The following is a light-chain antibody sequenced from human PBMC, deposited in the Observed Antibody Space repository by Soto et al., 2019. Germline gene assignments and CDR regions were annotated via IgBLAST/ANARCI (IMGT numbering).Light chain of an antibody. CDR2: DVS. CDR3: QQVNHLPYT. J-gene: IGKJ2*01. Sequence: DIQMTQSPSSLSASVGDRVTISCQASQDITTFLNWYQQKPGKAPRLLICDVSNLETGVLSRFSGSGSQTDFSLTLTSLPTEDLATYYRQQVNHLPYTFGPGTQLQIK. CDR1: QDITTF. V-gene: IGKV1-33*01.